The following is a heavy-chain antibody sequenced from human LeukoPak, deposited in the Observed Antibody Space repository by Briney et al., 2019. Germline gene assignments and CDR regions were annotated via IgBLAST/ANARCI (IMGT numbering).Heavy chain of an antibody. CDR1: GYTFTRYD. J-gene: IGHJ4*02. CDR2: INPNSGGT. CDR3: AVGIAAAG. V-gene: IGHV1-2*06. D-gene: IGHD6-13*01. Sequence: ASVKVSCKASGYTFTRYDINWVRQATGQGLEWMGRINPNSGGTNYAQKFQGRVTMTRDTSISTAYMELSRLRSDDTAVYYCAVGIAAAGWGQGTLVTVSS.